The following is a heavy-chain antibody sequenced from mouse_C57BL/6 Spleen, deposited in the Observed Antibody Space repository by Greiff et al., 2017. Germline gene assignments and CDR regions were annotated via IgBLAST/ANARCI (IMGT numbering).Heavy chain of an antibody. CDR2: IYPRDGST. V-gene: IGHV1-85*01. Sequence: VQLQQSGPELVKPGASVKLSCKASGYTFTSYDINWVKQRPGQGLEWIGWIYPRDGSTKYNEKFKGKATLTVDTSSSSAYMELRSLTSEDSAVYSGASSYSHDGWYFDVWGTGTTVTVSS. CDR3: ASSYSHDGWYFDV. CDR1: GYTFTSYD. D-gene: IGHD2-12*01. J-gene: IGHJ1*03.